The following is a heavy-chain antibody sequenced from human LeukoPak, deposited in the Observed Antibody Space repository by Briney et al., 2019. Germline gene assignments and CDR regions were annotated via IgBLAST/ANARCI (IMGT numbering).Heavy chain of an antibody. CDR1: GFXFSSYG. D-gene: IGHD7-27*01. V-gene: IGHV3-33*08. J-gene: IGHJ3*02. CDR2: IWYDGTNK. CDR3: ASDKLGTDAFDI. Sequence: GRSLRLSCAASGFXFSSYGMHWVRQAPGKGLEWVAVIWYDGTNKYYADSVKGRFSISRDNSKNTLYLQMNSLRAEDTAVYYCASDKLGTDAFDIWGQGTVVTVSS.